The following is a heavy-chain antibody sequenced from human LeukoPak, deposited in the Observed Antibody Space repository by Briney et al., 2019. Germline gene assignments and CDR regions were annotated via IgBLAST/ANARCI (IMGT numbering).Heavy chain of an antibody. Sequence: GGSPRLSCAASGFTFSDYYMSWIRQAPGKGLEWVSYISSSGSTIYYADSVKGRFTISRDNAKNSLYLQMNSLRAEDTAVYYCASPGEAAPGSVQHWGQGTLVTVSS. J-gene: IGHJ1*01. CDR3: ASPGEAAPGSVQH. D-gene: IGHD6-6*01. CDR1: GFTFSDYY. CDR2: ISSSGSTI. V-gene: IGHV3-11*01.